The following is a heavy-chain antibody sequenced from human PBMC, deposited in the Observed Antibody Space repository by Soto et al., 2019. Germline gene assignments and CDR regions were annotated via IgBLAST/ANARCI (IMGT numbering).Heavy chain of an antibody. V-gene: IGHV3-23*01. CDR1: GFTFSSYA. D-gene: IGHD2-15*01. CDR2: ISGSGGST. CDR3: AKDGYCSGGSCYYQGYGGNSGLLDYFDY. J-gene: IGHJ4*02. Sequence: GGSLRLSCAASGFTFSSYAMSWVRQAPGKGLEWVSAISGSGGSTYYADSVKGRLTISRDNSKNTLYLQMNSLRAEDTAVYYCAKDGYCSGGSCYYQGYGGNSGLLDYFDYWGQGTLVTVSS.